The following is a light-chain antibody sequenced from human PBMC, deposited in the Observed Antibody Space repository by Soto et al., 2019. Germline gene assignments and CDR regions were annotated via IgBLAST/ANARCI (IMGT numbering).Light chain of an antibody. V-gene: IGLV2-8*01. CDR1: SSDVGGYNY. CDR2: EVS. J-gene: IGLJ3*02. Sequence: QSALTQPPSESGSPGQSVTISCTGTSSDVGGYNYVSWYQQHPGKAPKLMIYEVSKRPSGVPDRFSGSKSGNTASLTVSGLQAEDEADYYCSSYAGSNNLVFGGGTKLTLL. CDR3: SSYAGSNNLV.